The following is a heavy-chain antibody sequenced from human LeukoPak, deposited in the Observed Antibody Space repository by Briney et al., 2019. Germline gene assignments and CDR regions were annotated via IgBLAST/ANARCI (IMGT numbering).Heavy chain of an antibody. V-gene: IGHV3-23*01. D-gene: IGHD6-19*01. J-gene: IGHJ4*02. CDR3: AKSGGSSGWLY. CDR2: ISGSGGGT. Sequence: GGSLRLSCAASGFTFSSSAMSWVRQAPGKGLEWLSGISGSGGGTYYADSVKGRFTISRDNSKNTLYLQMHSLRAEDTAVYYCAKSGGSSGWLYWGQGTLVTVSS. CDR1: GFTFSSSA.